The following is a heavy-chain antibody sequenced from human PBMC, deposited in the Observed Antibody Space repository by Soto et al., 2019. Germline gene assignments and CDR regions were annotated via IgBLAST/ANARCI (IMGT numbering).Heavy chain of an antibody. CDR3: SRIHLGSNKFFDR. V-gene: IGHV3-72*01. D-gene: IGHD3-10*01. CDR2: IRNKANSYST. J-gene: IGHJ2*01. CDR1: GFTFSDHY. Sequence: EMQLEESGGGLVQPGGSLRLSCAASGFTFSDHYMDWVRQAPGKGLEWIGRIRNKANSYSTEYAASVKGRFTASRDDSKNVLFLQMNSLRTEDTAMYYCSRIHLGSNKFFDRWGRGTLVTVSS.